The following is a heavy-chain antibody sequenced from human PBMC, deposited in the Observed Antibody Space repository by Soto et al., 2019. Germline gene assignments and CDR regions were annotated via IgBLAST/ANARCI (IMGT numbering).Heavy chain of an antibody. Sequence: QVQLQQWGAGLLKPSETLSLTCAVYGGSFSGYYWSWIRQPPGKGLEWIGEINHSGSTNYNPSLKSRVTLSVGTSKKQFSLKLSSVTAAGTAVYYCARGRQFDYSSSWYAGPRDHYYYYYMDVWGKGNTVTVSS. J-gene: IGHJ6*03. D-gene: IGHD6-13*01. CDR3: ARGRQFDYSSSWYAGPRDHYYYYYMDV. CDR1: GGSFSGYY. CDR2: INHSGST. V-gene: IGHV4-34*01.